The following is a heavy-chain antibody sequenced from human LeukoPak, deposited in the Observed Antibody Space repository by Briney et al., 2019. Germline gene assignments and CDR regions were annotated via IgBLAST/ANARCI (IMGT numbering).Heavy chain of an antibody. J-gene: IGHJ3*02. CDR1: GYNFSSYW. CDR2: IYPGDSDT. V-gene: IGHV5-51*01. Sequence: GESLQISGKGSGYNFSSYWIAGGRQRPGKGLEWMGIIYPGDSDTRYSPSFQGQVTISADKSISTAYLQWSSLKASDTAMYYCARRRESNFDIWGQGTMVTVSS. CDR3: ARRRESNFDI.